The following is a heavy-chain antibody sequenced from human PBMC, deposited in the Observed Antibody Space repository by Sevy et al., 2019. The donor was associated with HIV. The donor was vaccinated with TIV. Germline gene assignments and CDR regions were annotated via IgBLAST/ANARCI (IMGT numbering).Heavy chain of an antibody. D-gene: IGHD3-16*02. V-gene: IGHV3-7*01. Sequence: GGSLRLSCAASGFTFSNYWMTWVRQAPGKGLEWVANIKHDGSEKFYVDSVKGRFTISRDNAQNSLYLQMNSLRIEDTAVYYCASGDDYVWGSYRLIPTDYWGQGTLVTVSS. CDR1: GFTFSNYW. CDR3: ASGDDYVWGSYRLIPTDY. CDR2: IKHDGSEK. J-gene: IGHJ4*02.